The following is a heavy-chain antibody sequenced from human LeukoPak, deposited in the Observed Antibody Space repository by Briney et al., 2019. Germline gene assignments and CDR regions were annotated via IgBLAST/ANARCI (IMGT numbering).Heavy chain of an antibody. D-gene: IGHD1-26*01. CDR3: ASDHGAY. CDR1: GFTCSNYG. CDR2: IWYDGSNI. V-gene: IGHV3-33*01. J-gene: IGHJ4*02. Sequence: PGGSLRLSCAASGFTCSNYGMHWVRQAPGKGLEWVAVIWYDGSNIYYADSVKGRFTISRDNSKNTLYLQMDSLRAEDTAIYYCASDHGAYWGQGTLVTVSS.